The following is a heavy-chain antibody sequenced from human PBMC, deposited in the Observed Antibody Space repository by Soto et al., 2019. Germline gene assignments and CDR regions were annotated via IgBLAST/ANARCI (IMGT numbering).Heavy chain of an antibody. CDR2: ISGSGRTI. CDR1: GIVFSDY. V-gene: IGHV3-11*01. D-gene: IGHD3-16*01. Sequence: QVQLVESGGGLVKPGGSLRLSCAASGIVFSDYMSWVRQAPGKGLEWLSYISGSGRTINAADSVKGRFTISRDNATNSLHLQMNNVRTEDTAVYYCARLPFPWGWFDPWGQGTLVTVSS. J-gene: IGHJ5*02. CDR3: ARLPFPWGWFDP.